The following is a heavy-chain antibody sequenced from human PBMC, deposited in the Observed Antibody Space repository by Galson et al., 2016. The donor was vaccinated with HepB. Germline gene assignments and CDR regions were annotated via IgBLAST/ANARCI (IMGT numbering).Heavy chain of an antibody. Sequence: SVKVSCKVSGDSFSSYVISWVRQAPGQGLEWMGGIIPIFGTPSYAQKFQGRVTISTDGSTNTAYMELSSLRSDDTAVYYCARETPNHRTNWFDPWGQGTLVTVSS. CDR1: GDSFSSYV. CDR3: ARETPNHRTNWFDP. J-gene: IGHJ5*02. V-gene: IGHV1-69*05. CDR2: IIPIFGTP. D-gene: IGHD3-10*01.